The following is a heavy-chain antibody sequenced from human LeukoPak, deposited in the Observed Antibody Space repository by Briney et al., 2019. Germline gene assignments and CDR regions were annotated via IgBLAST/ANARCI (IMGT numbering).Heavy chain of an antibody. V-gene: IGHV1-18*01. Sequence: ASVKVSCTASGYTFTTYGISWVRQAPGQGLEWMGWISAYNGNTKYAQKLQGRVTMTTDTSTSTAYMELKSLRSDDTAVYYCARDQMGGSYYGYFQHWGQGALVTVSS. D-gene: IGHD1-26*01. CDR2: ISAYNGNT. CDR3: ARDQMGGSYYGYFQH. J-gene: IGHJ1*01. CDR1: GYTFTTYG.